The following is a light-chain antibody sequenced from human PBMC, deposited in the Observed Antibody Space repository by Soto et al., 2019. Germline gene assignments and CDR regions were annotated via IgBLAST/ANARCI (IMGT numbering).Light chain of an antibody. CDR3: AAWDDSLNAYV. CDR1: SXNIGNNG. V-gene: IGLV1-36*01. Sequence: QSVLTQAPSVSEAPRQRVTISCSGSSXNIGNNGVNWYQQLPGKAPKLLIYYDDLKPSGVSDRFSGSKSGTSASLAISGLQSEDEADYYCAAWDDSLNAYVFGIGTKVTVL. CDR2: YDD. J-gene: IGLJ1*01.